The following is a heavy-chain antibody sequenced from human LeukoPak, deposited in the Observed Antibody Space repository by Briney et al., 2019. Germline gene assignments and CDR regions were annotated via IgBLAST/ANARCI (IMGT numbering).Heavy chain of an antibody. V-gene: IGHV4-59*01. CDR3: WRGGVRRYYYYMDV. CDR1: GGSISSYY. D-gene: IGHD1-1*01. J-gene: IGHJ6*03. Sequence: SETLTLTCTASGGSISSYYLSWIRQPPGKGLEWIGDINYSDSTNYNPSLESRVTISVNTSKKHFSHKLINITGADNAVYYWWRGGVRRYYYYMDVWGKGTTVTVSS. CDR2: INYSDST.